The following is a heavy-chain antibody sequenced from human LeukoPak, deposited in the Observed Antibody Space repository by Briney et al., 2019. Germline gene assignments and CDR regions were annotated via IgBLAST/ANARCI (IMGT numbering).Heavy chain of an antibody. CDR2: ITSIGSST. D-gene: IGHD5-18*01. CDR1: GFTFSSYP. J-gene: IGHJ4*02. CDR3: ARRGYTYGYDY. Sequence: PGGSLRLSCAASGFTFSSYPMHWVRQAPGKGLEYVSSITSIGSSTYYADSVKGRFTISRENSKNTLYLQMGSLRTEDMAVYYCARRGYTYGYDYWGQGTLVTVSS. V-gene: IGHV3-64*02.